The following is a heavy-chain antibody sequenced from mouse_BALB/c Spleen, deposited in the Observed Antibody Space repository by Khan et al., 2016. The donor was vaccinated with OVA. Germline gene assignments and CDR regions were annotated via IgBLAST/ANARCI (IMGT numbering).Heavy chain of an antibody. J-gene: IGHJ3*01. CDR2: ITPNNGGT. V-gene: IGHV1-18*01. CDR3: ARGGFVSPFAY. Sequence: VQLQQSGPELVKPGASVKIPCKASGYSFTDYNMDWVKQSHGKSLEWIGDITPNNGGTIYNQKFKGKATLTVEKSSSTAYMELRSLTSEDTAVYYCARGGFVSPFAYRGQGTLVTVSA. D-gene: IGHD6-2*01. CDR1: GYSFTDYN.